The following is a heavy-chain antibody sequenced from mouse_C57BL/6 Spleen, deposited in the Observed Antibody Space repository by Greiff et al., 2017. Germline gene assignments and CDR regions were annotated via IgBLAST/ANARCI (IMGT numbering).Heavy chain of an antibody. CDR2: INPNNGGT. J-gene: IGHJ4*01. V-gene: IGHV1-18*01. CDR3: ARDNGGYSLYYAMDY. Sequence: VQLQQSGPELVKPGASVKIPCKASGYTFTDYNMDWVKQSHGKSLEWIGDINPNNGGTIYNQKFKGKATLTVDKSSSTAYMELRSLTSEDTAVYYCARDNGGYSLYYAMDYWGQGTSVTVSS. D-gene: IGHD2-3*01. CDR1: GYTFTDYN.